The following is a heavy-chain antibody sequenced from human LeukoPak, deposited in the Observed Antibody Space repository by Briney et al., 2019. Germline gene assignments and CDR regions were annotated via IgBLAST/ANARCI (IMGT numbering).Heavy chain of an antibody. V-gene: IGHV3-30*18. CDR3: AKSLPLRGYSYGFDAFDI. J-gene: IGHJ3*02. CDR2: MSYDGNSK. CDR1: GFTFSSYG. Sequence: GGSLRLSCAASGFTFSSYGMRWVRQAPGKGLEWVAVMSYDGNSKEYVDSVKGRFTISRDTSKNTLYLQMNSLRPEDTAVYYCAKSLPLRGYSYGFDAFDIWGQGTMVTVSS. D-gene: IGHD5-18*01.